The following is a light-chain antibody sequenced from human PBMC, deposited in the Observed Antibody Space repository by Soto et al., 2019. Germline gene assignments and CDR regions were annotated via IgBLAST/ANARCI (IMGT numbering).Light chain of an antibody. CDR1: HNIERW. J-gene: IGKJ1*01. CDR2: DAS. Sequence: IQLTQSPSSLSASVGYIVAISFRASHNIERWMAWYQQKPGKAPKLLIYDASSLESGVPQRFSGSGSGTEFTLTISSLQTDDFSTYYCQQYHSYWTFGQGTKVDI. CDR3: QQYHSYWT. V-gene: IGKV1-5*01.